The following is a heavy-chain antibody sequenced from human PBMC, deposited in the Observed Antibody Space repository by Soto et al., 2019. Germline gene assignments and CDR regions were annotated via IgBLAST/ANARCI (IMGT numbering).Heavy chain of an antibody. CDR1: GVSISSPNW. Sequence: SETLSLTCAVSGVSISSPNWWSWVRQPPGKGLEWIGEIHHTGNTNYNPSLKSRVTISVDTSENQFSLHMRSVAAADTAVYYCAAVITVNKYKWFDVWGQGTQDTVTS. CDR3: AAVITVNKYKWFDV. CDR2: IHHTGNT. D-gene: IGHD3-22*01. J-gene: IGHJ5*01. V-gene: IGHV4-4*02.